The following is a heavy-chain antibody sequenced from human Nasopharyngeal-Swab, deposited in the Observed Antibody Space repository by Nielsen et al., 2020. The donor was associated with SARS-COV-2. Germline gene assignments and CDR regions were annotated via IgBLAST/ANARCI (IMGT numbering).Heavy chain of an antibody. J-gene: IGHJ3*02. D-gene: IGHD3-9*01. CDR1: GFTFSSYW. Sequence: GESLKISCAASGFTFSSYWMSWVRQAPGKGLEWVANIKQDGSEKYYVDSVKGRFTISRDNAKNSLYLQMNSLRAGDTAVYYCARGTKLNYDILTGYYPDAFDIWGQGTMVNVSS. CDR2: IKQDGSEK. CDR3: ARGTKLNYDILTGYYPDAFDI. V-gene: IGHV3-7*01.